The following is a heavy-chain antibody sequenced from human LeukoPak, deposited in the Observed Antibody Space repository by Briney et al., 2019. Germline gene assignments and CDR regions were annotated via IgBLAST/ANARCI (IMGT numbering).Heavy chain of an antibody. CDR3: AKLDYYGSGSYSFDY. CDR2: ISGSGGST. Sequence: GGSLRLSCAASGFTFSSYAMSWVGQAPGKGLEWVSAISGSGGSTYYADSVKGRFTISRDNSKNTLYLQMNSLRAEDKAVYYCAKLDYYGSGSYSFDYWGQGTLVTVSS. V-gene: IGHV3-23*01. CDR1: GFTFSSYA. J-gene: IGHJ4*02. D-gene: IGHD3-10*01.